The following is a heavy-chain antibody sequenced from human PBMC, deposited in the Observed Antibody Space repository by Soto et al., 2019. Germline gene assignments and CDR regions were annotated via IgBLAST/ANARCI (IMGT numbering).Heavy chain of an antibody. CDR1: GYYISNYY. CDR2: IFYSGST. J-gene: IGHJ4*01. D-gene: IGHD5-18*01. CDR3: ARLKRGYSYGSIIDF. Sequence: SDTLSLTCPVSGYYISNYYWSWLRQPPGKGLEYIGYIFYSGSTNYNPSLKSRVAISVDTSRNQFALKLRSVTAADTATYYCARLKRGYSYGSIIDFWGRGILVNVSS. V-gene: IGHV4-59*08.